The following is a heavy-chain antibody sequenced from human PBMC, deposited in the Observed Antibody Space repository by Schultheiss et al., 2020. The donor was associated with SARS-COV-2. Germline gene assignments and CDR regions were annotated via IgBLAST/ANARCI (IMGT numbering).Heavy chain of an antibody. CDR3: ARVSGYQLPLYGMDV. V-gene: IGHV4-31*03. D-gene: IGHD2-2*01. J-gene: IGHJ6*02. CDR1: GGSISSGGYY. CDR2: IYYSGST. Sequence: SETLSLTCTVSGGSISSGGYYWSWIRQHPGKGLEWIGYIYYSGSTYYNPSLKSRVTISVDTSKNQFSLKLSSVTAADTALYYCARVSGYQLPLYGMDVWGQGTTVTVSS.